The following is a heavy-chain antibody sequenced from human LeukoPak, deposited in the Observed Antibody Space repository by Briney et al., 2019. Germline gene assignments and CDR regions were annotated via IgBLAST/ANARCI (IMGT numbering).Heavy chain of an antibody. CDR1: GFTVSSNY. J-gene: IGHJ3*02. Sequence: PGGSLRLSCAASGFTVSSNYMSWVRQAPGKGLEWVSVIYSGGSTYYADSVKGRFTISRDNSKNTLYLQMNSLRAEDTAVCYCAREDISGNLWPNDAFDIWGQGTMVTVSS. CDR2: IYSGGST. V-gene: IGHV3-66*02. CDR3: AREDISGNLWPNDAFDI. D-gene: IGHD3-22*01.